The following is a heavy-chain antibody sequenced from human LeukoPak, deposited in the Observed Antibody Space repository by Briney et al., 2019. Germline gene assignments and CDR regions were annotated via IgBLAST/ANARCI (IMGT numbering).Heavy chain of an antibody. CDR2: IRGDGGSI. V-gene: IGHV3-74*03. J-gene: IGHJ5*02. CDR3: AKSDWPDP. Sequence: PGGSLRLSCVTSGFTFSKYWMNWLRQAPGKGLVWVSRIRGDGGSITYAESVKGRFTISRDNARNTLYLQMNSLRVEDTAVYYCAKSDWPDPCGQGTLVTVSS. CDR1: GFTFSKYW.